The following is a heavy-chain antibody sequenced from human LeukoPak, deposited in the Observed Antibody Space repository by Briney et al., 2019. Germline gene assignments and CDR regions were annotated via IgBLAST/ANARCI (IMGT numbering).Heavy chain of an antibody. J-gene: IGHJ5*02. V-gene: IGHV3-23*01. Sequence: PGGSLRLSCAASGFTFSSYGMSWVRQAPGKGLEWVSAISGSGGSTYYADSVKGRFTISRDNSKNTLYLQMNSLRAEDTAVYYCAKEDYYYDSSGYSNHWGQGTLVTVSS. CDR1: GFTFSSYG. CDR2: ISGSGGST. CDR3: AKEDYYYDSSGYSNH. D-gene: IGHD3-22*01.